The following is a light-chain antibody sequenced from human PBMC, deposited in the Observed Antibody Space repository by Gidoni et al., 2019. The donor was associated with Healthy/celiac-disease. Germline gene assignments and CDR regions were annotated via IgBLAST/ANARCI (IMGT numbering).Light chain of an antibody. Sequence: ELVLTQSPATLSLSPGERATLSCRASQSVSSYLAWYQQKPGQAPRLLIYDASNRATGIPARFSGSGSGTDFTLTINSLEPEDFAVYYCQQRSNWPPRLTFGGGTKVEIK. J-gene: IGKJ4*01. CDR3: QQRSNWPPRLT. CDR2: DAS. CDR1: QSVSSY. V-gene: IGKV3-11*01.